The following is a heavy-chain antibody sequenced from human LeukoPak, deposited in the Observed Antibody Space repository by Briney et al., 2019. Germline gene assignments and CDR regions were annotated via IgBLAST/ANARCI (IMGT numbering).Heavy chain of an antibody. V-gene: IGHV3-74*01. CDR3: ARPMVRGILDWFDP. CDR2: INSDGSST. J-gene: IGHJ5*02. Sequence: GGSLRLSCAASGFTFSSYWMHWVRQAPGKGLVWVSRINSDGSSTSYADSVKGRFTISRDNAKNTLYLQTNSLRAEDTAVYYCARPMVRGILDWFDPWGQGTLVTVSS. D-gene: IGHD3-10*01. CDR1: GFTFSSYW.